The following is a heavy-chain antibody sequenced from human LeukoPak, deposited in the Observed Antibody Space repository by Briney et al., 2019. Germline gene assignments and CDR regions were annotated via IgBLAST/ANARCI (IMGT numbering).Heavy chain of an antibody. Sequence: ASVKVSCKASGYTFTGYYMHWVRQAPGQGLEWMGWINPNSGGTNYAQKFQGRVTMTRDTSISTAYMELSRLRSDDTAVYYCARGDYYGSGSYYNSNRFDPWGQGTLVTVSS. V-gene: IGHV1-2*02. J-gene: IGHJ5*02. D-gene: IGHD3-10*01. CDR1: GYTFTGYY. CDR3: ARGDYYGSGSYYNSNRFDP. CDR2: INPNSGGT.